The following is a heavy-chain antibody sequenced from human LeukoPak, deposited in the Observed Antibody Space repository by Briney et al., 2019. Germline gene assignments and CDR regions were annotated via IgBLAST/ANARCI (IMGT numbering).Heavy chain of an antibody. V-gene: IGHV4-30-2*01. CDR2: IYHSGST. D-gene: IGHD2-2*01. CDR3: ARRGYCSSTSCLASDWNY. J-gene: IGHJ4*02. CDR1: GGSISSGGYY. Sequence: SETLSLTCTVSGGSISSGGYYWSWIRQPPGKGLEWIGYIYHSGSTYYNPSLKSRVTISVDRSKNQFSLKLSSVTAADTAVYYCARRGYCSSTSCLASDWNYWGQGTLVTVSS.